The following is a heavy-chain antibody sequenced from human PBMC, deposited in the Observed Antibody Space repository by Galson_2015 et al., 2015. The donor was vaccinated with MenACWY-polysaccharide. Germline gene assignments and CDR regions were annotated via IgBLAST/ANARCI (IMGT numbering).Heavy chain of an antibody. CDR3: ARDRPDLVSTIFDY. CDR2: IKQDESEK. CDR1: GFTFSSFW. J-gene: IGHJ4*02. V-gene: IGHV3-7*01. D-gene: IGHD5/OR15-5a*01. Sequence: SLRLSCAASGFTFSSFWMSWVRQAPGKGLEWVANIKQDESEKYYVDSVKGRFTISRDNAKNSLYLQMNSLRAEDTAVYYCARDRPDLVSTIFDYWGQGALVTVSS.